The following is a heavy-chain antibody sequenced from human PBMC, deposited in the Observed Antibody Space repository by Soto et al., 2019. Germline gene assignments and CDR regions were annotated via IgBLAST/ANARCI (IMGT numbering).Heavy chain of an antibody. CDR2: IWYDGSNK. D-gene: IGHD6-13*01. J-gene: IGHJ4*02. CDR3: ARCSSSWYGRIDY. V-gene: IGHV3-33*01. CDR1: GFTFSSYG. Sequence: QVQLVESGGGVVQPGRSLRLSCAASGFTFSSYGMHWVRQAPGKGLEWVAVIWYDGSNKYYADSVKGRFTISRDNSKNTLDMQMNSLRAEDTAVYYCARCSSSWYGRIDYWGQGTLVTVSS.